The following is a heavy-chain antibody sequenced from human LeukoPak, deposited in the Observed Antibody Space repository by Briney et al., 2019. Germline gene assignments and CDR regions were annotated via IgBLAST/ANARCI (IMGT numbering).Heavy chain of an antibody. CDR2: LLGDETYI. CDR3: AKAAVYSRNWTPFDD. V-gene: IGHV3-30*18. Sequence: GGSLRLSCAASGFTFSVYGMHWVRQAPGKGLEWVALLLGDETYIDYTDSVKGRFTISRDTSKNTLFLQMNSLRADDTATYYCAKAAVYSRNWTPFDDWGQGTLVTVSS. D-gene: IGHD6-13*01. CDR1: GFTFSVYG. J-gene: IGHJ4*02.